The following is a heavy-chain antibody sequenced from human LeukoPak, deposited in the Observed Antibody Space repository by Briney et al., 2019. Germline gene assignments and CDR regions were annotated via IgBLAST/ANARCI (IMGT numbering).Heavy chain of an antibody. D-gene: IGHD5-18*01. CDR2: IYYSGST. Sequence: SETLSLTCTVSGGSISSYYWSWIRQPPGKGLEWIGYIYYSGSTNYNPSLKSRVTISVDTSKNQFSLKLSSVTAADTAVYYCARGGRGCSYGYQLDYWGQGTLVTVSS. J-gene: IGHJ4*02. CDR1: GGSISSYY. CDR3: ARGGRGCSYGYQLDY. V-gene: IGHV4-59*01.